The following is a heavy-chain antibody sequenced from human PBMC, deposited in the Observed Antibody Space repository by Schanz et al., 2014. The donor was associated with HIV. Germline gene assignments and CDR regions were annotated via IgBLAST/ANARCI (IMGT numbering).Heavy chain of an antibody. Sequence: QVQLVQSGAEVKKPGSSVKVACKASGGTSSIYAISWVRQAPGQGLEWMGGIIPLSGTPFYAQKFQGRVAITADKSTGTVYMDLGSLTSEDTAVYFCARDIKYDDPFQYGMDVWGQGTTVSVS. J-gene: IGHJ6*02. CDR2: IIPLSGTP. V-gene: IGHV1-69*06. D-gene: IGHD1-1*01. CDR3: ARDIKYDDPFQYGMDV. CDR1: GGTSSIYA.